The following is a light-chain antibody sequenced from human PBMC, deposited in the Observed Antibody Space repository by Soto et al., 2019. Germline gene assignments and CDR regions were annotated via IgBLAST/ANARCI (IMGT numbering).Light chain of an antibody. Sequence: QSVLTQPASVSGSPGQSITISCTGTSIDIGGYNYVSWYQQHPGKAPKLIIFEVSDRPSGVSNRFSGSKSGNTASLTISGLQAEDEADYYCVSYTSIITFYVFGTGTKVTVL. V-gene: IGLV2-14*01. J-gene: IGLJ1*01. CDR2: EVS. CDR3: VSYTSIITFYV. CDR1: SIDIGGYNY.